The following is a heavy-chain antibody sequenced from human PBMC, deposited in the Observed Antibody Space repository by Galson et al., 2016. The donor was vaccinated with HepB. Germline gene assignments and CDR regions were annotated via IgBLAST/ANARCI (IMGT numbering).Heavy chain of an antibody. V-gene: IGHV3-30*04. CDR3: ARGANTVAADY. CDR2: ISYDGGHK. J-gene: IGHJ4*02. Sequence: SLRLSCAASGFTFSDYAIHWVRQAPGKGLEWVALISYDGGHKYSSDSVRGRFTIPRDNSQNTLYLHMNSLRAEDTAVYYCARGANTVAADYWGQGTLVTVSS. D-gene: IGHD4-23*01. CDR1: GFTFSDYA.